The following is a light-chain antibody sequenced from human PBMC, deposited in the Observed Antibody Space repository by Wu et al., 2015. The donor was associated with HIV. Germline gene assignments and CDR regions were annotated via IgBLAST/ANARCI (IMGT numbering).Light chain of an antibody. Sequence: IVLTQSPGTLSLSPGERATLSCRASQSIRSRLAWYQQKPGQAPRLLIYDASSRATGIPDRFSGRGSGTDFTLTISRLEPDDFAVYFCLQYAGTSPTFGRGDTTG. J-gene: IGKJ5*01. CDR3: LQYAGTSPT. CDR1: QSIRSR. V-gene: IGKV3-20*01. CDR2: DAS.